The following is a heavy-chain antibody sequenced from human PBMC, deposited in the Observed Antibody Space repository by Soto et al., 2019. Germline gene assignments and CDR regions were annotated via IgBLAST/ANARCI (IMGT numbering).Heavy chain of an antibody. CDR3: ARDECGSGGSCYPPPYYYGMDV. CDR2: INPNSGGT. V-gene: IGHV1-2*04. Sequence: ASVNVSCKASGYTFTGYYMHWVRQAPGQGLEWMGWINPNSGGTNYAQKFQGWVTMTRDTSISTAYMELSRLRSDDTAVYYCARDECGSGGSCYPPPYYYGMDVWGQGTTVTVSS. J-gene: IGHJ6*02. CDR1: GYTFTGYY. D-gene: IGHD2-15*01.